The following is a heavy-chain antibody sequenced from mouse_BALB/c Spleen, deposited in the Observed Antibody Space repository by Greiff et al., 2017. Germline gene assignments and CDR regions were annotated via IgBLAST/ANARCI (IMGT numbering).Heavy chain of an antibody. J-gene: IGHJ4*01. CDR2: ISDGGSYT. CDR3: ARGVGTTNYYAMDY. V-gene: IGHV5-4*02. D-gene: IGHD2-14*01. Sequence: EVMLVESGGGLVKPGGSLKLSCAASGFTFSDYYMYWVRQTPEKRLEWVATISDGGSYTYYPDSVKGRFTISRDNAKNNLYLQMSSLKSEDTAMYYCARGVGTTNYYAMDYWGQGTSVTVSS. CDR1: GFTFSDYY.